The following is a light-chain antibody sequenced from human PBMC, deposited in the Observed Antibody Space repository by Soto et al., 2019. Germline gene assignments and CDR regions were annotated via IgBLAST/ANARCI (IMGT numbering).Light chain of an antibody. CDR2: EVS. CDR1: SSDVGGYNY. Sequence: QSVLTQPASVSGSPGQSITISCTGTSSDVGGYNYVSWYQQHPGKAPKLMIYEVSNRPSGVSNRFSGSKSGNKASLTISGLQAEDEADYYCSSYTSSSTLHGVFGGGTQLTVL. V-gene: IGLV2-14*01. J-gene: IGLJ3*02. CDR3: SSYTSSSTLHGV.